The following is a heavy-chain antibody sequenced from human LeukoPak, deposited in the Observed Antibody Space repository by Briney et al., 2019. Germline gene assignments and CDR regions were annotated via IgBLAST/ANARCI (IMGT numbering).Heavy chain of an antibody. Sequence: KTGGSLRLSCAASGFTFSSYSMNWVRQAPGKGLEWVSSISSSSSYIYYADSVKGRFTISRDNAKNSLYLQMNSLRAEDTAVYYCARDLNGDTNFDYWGQGTLVTVSS. CDR1: GFTFSSYS. CDR3: ARDLNGDTNFDY. J-gene: IGHJ4*02. D-gene: IGHD4-17*01. V-gene: IGHV3-21*01. CDR2: ISSSSSYI.